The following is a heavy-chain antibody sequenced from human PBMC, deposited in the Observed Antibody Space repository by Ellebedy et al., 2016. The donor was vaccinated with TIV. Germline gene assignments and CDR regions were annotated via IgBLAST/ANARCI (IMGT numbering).Heavy chain of an antibody. Sequence: MPSETLSLTCAVSGGSFRGFYWSWIRQPPGKGLEWIGEISQSGSPIYNTSLESRVTISVQTSKSQFSLDLRSVTAADTAVYYCARSGRNYYGSGNSSRWYYYGMDGWGQGTTVTVSS. D-gene: IGHD3-10*01. CDR2: ISQSGSP. J-gene: IGHJ6*02. CDR3: ARSGRNYYGSGNSSRWYYYGMDG. V-gene: IGHV4-34*01. CDR1: GGSFRGFY.